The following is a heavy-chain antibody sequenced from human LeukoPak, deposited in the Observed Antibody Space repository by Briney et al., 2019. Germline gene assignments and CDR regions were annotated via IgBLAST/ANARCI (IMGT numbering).Heavy chain of an antibody. CDR2: ISYDGSNK. J-gene: IGHJ4*02. CDR1: GFTFSSYA. V-gene: IGHV3-30*01. D-gene: IGHD3-3*01. Sequence: QPGGSLRLSCAASGFTFSSYAMHWVRQALGKGLEWVAVISYDGSNKYYADSVKGRFTISRDNSKNTLYLQMNSLRAEDTAVYYCARAPWSGYRKLDYWGQGTLVTVSS. CDR3: ARAPWSGYRKLDY.